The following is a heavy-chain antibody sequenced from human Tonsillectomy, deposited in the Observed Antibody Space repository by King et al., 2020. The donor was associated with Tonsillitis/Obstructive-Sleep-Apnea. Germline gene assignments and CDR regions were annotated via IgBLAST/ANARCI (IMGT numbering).Heavy chain of an antibody. CDR2: ISSSGTTI. CDR1: GFTFSDYY. Sequence: VQLVESGGGLVKPGGSLRLSCAASGFTFSDYYMTWIRQAPGKGLEWVSYISSSGTTIYYADSLKGRFTISRDNAKNSLYLQMDSLRAEDTAVYYCAGGYNYYFYYHMDVWGEGTTVTVSS. D-gene: IGHD5-12*01. J-gene: IGHJ6*03. V-gene: IGHV3-11*01. CDR3: AGGYNYYFYYHMDV.